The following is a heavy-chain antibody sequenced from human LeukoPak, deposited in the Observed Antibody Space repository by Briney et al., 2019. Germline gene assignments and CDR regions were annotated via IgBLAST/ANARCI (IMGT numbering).Heavy chain of an antibody. CDR1: GFSLSTGGVGVG. D-gene: IGHD3-10*01. CDR2: IYWDDDK. V-gene: IGHV2-5*02. J-gene: IGHJ3*01. CDR3: AHPGGPGSFDV. Sequence: SGPTLVKPTQTVTLTCTFSGFSLSTGGVGVGVGWIRQPPGKALECLALIYWDDDKRYSPSLKSRLTITKDTSKNQVVLTMTNMDPADTATYYCAHPGGPGSFDVWGQGTVVTVSS.